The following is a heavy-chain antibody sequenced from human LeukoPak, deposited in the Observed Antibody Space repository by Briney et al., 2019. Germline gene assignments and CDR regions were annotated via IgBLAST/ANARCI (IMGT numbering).Heavy chain of an antibody. CDR3: ARHLTYYDPDAFDL. CDR2: IYHSGST. D-gene: IGHD3-22*01. V-gene: IGHV4-59*08. Sequence: KPSETLSLTCTVSGGSISSHYWSWIRQPPGKGLEWIGYIYHSGSTNYVPSLKSRVTISVDTSKTHLSLKLSSVTAADTAVYYCARHLTYYDPDAFDLWGQGTMVTASS. CDR1: GGSISSHY. J-gene: IGHJ3*01.